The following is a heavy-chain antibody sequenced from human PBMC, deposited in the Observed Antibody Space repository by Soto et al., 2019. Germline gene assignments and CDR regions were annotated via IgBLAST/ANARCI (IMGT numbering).Heavy chain of an antibody. J-gene: IGHJ3*02. Sequence: GASVKVSCKASGYTFTSYGISWVRQAPGQGLEWMGWISAYNGNTNYAQKLQGRVTMTTDTSTSTAYMELRSLRSDDTAVYYCARDLESIAVAGPDAFDIWGQGTMVTVSS. CDR3: ARDLESIAVAGPDAFDI. V-gene: IGHV1-18*01. CDR1: GYTFTSYG. D-gene: IGHD6-19*01. CDR2: ISAYNGNT.